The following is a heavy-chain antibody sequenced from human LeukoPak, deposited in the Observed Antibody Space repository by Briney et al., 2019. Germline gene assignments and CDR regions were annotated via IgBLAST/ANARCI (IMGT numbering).Heavy chain of an antibody. Sequence: SETLSLTCAVYGGSFSGYYWSWIRQPPGKGLEWIGEINHSGSTNYNPSLKSRVTISVDTSKNQFSLKLSSVTAADTVVYYCARDVGGNYQYFDNWGQGTLVTVSS. V-gene: IGHV4-34*01. CDR1: GGSFSGYY. D-gene: IGHD4-11*01. J-gene: IGHJ4*02. CDR2: INHSGST. CDR3: ARDVGGNYQYFDN.